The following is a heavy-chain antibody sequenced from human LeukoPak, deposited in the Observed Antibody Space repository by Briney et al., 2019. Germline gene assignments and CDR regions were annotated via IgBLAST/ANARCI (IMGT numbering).Heavy chain of an antibody. CDR2: IWYDGSNK. D-gene: IGHD3-22*01. V-gene: IGHV3-33*01. CDR3: ARVGGYQTIGWYYYYYYGIDV. J-gene: IGHJ6*02. Sequence: GSLRLPCAASGFTFSSYGMHWVRQAPGKGLEWVAVIWYDGSNKYYADSVKGRFTISRDNSKNTLYLQMNSLRAEDTAVYYCARVGGYQTIGWYYYYYYGIDVWGQGTTVTVSS. CDR1: GFTFSSYG.